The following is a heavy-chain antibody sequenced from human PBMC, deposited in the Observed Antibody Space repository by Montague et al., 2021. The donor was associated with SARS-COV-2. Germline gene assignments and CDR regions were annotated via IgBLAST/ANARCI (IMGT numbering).Heavy chain of an antibody. V-gene: IGHV4-59*07. D-gene: IGHD4-17*01. CDR2: IYYSGST. J-gene: IGHJ6*02. Sequence: SDTLSLTCTVSGGSISSYYWSWIRQPPGKGLEWIGYIYYSGSTNYNPSLKSRVTISVDTSKNQFSLKLSSVTAADTAVYYCARYTRQIRLIVFDYGMDVWGQGTTAAVSS. CDR3: ARYTRQIRLIVFDYGMDV. CDR1: GGSISSYY.